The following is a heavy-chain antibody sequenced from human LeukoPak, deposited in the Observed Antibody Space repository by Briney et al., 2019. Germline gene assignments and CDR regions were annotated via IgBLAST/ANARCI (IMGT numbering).Heavy chain of an antibody. Sequence: SETLSLTCNVSGGSISSGTYYWGWIRQPPGKGLEWIGYIYYSGSTNYNPSLKSRVTISVDTSKNQFSLKLSSVTAADTAVYYCARGYCSGGSCYDLYNWFDPWGQGTLVTVSS. D-gene: IGHD2-15*01. CDR2: IYYSGST. CDR3: ARGYCSGGSCYDLYNWFDP. V-gene: IGHV4-61*01. J-gene: IGHJ5*02. CDR1: GGSISSGTYY.